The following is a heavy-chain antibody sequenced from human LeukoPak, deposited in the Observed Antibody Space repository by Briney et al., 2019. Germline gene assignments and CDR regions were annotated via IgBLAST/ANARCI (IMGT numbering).Heavy chain of an antibody. V-gene: IGHV3-11*04. CDR3: ARAKYDSSGYYYSGFDI. CDR1: GFTFSDYY. D-gene: IGHD3-22*01. J-gene: IGHJ3*02. CDR2: ITSSGSSM. Sequence: GGSLRLSCAASGFTFSDYYMGWIRQAPGKGLEWVSYITSSGSSMYYADSVKGRFTMSGDNAKKSLYLQMNSLRAEDTAVYYCARAKYDSSGYYYSGFDIWGQGTMVTVSS.